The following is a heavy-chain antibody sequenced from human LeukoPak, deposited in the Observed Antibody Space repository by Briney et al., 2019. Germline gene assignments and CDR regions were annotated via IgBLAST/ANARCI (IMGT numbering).Heavy chain of an antibody. D-gene: IGHD3-16*01. CDR2: IGDNGSRK. J-gene: IGHJ5*01. Sequence: GGSLRLSCAASGFTFSRHGIHWVRLAPSKGLEWVAFIGDNGSRKYYADSVKGRFTVSRDNSKNTVYLQMNGLRPEDSAVYYCAKNGGVSHNYFDSWGQGTLVPVSS. CDR3: AKNGGVSHNYFDS. CDR1: GFTFSRHG. V-gene: IGHV3-30*02.